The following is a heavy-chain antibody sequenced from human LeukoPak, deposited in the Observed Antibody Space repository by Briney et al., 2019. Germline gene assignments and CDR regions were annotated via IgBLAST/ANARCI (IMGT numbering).Heavy chain of an antibody. Sequence: SETLSLTCTVSGGSITSSRYYWGWIRQFPGKGLEWIGSIYYSGTTYYNPSLKSRVTISVDTSKNQFTLKLSSVTAADTAVYYCAVRDGVVVPATMALADAFDIWGQGTMVTVSS. D-gene: IGHD2-2*01. CDR1: GGSITSSRYY. J-gene: IGHJ3*02. CDR3: AVRDGVVVPATMALADAFDI. V-gene: IGHV4-39*01. CDR2: IYYSGTT.